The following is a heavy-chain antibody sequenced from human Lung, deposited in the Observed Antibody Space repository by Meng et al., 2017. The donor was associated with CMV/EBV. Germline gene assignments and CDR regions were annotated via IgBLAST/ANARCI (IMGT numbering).Heavy chain of an antibody. Sequence: ITLKESGPTLVKPTQTLTLTCNVSGFSLNTGGVGVGWIRRPPGKALEWLALIYWDDDKRYSPSLESRLTITKDTSKNQVVLRMTYVDPMDTATYYCARRFSAHGYFDNWGQGTLVTVSS. CDR3: ARRFSAHGYFDN. J-gene: IGHJ4*02. CDR2: IYWDDDK. CDR1: GFSLNTGGVG. D-gene: IGHD1-26*01. V-gene: IGHV2-5*02.